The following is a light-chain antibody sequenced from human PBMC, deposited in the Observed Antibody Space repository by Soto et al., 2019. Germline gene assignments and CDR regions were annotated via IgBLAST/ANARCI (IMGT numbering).Light chain of an antibody. CDR1: QSISSW. J-gene: IGKJ1*01. CDR3: QQYNSYSEA. Sequence: DIQMTQSPSTLSASVGDTVTITCRASQSISSWLAWYQQKPGKAPKVLIYKASTLKSGVPSRFSGSGSGTEFTLTGSSMQPDDFATYYCQQYNSYSEAFGNGTKVDIK. CDR2: KAS. V-gene: IGKV1-5*03.